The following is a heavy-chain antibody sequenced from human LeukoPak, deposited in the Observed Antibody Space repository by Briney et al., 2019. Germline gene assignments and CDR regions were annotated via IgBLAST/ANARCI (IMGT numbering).Heavy chain of an antibody. CDR2: IYYSGST. CDR1: GGSISSGGYY. Sequence: SETLSLTCTVSGGSISSGGYYWSWIRQHPGKGLEWIGSIYYSGSTYYNPSLKSRVTISVDTSKNQFSLKLSSVTAADTAVYYCARPMYTYSSSWPFDYWGQGTLVTVSS. CDR3: ARPMYTYSSSWPFDY. V-gene: IGHV4-39*01. J-gene: IGHJ4*02. D-gene: IGHD6-13*01.